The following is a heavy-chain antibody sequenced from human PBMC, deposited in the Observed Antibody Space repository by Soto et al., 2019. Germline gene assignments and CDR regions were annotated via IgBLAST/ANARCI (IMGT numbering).Heavy chain of an antibody. CDR2: IYSGGST. Sequence: PGGSLRLSCAASGFTVSSNYMSWVRQAPGKGLEWVSVIYSGGSTYYADSVKGRFTISRDNSKNTLYLQMNSLRAEDTAVYYCARSLPITYSKTLTFGGITLGFDYWGQGTLVTVSS. V-gene: IGHV3-66*01. D-gene: IGHD3-16*01. J-gene: IGHJ4*02. CDR1: GFTVSSNY. CDR3: ARSLPITYSKTLTFGGITLGFDY.